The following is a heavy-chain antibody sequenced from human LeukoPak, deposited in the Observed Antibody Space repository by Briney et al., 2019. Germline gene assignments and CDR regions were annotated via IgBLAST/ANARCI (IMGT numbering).Heavy chain of an antibody. CDR1: GFIFRNYW. Sequence: GGSLRLSCAASGFIFRNYWMSWVRQAPGKGLEWVAIINQDGREKHYVDSVKGRFTISRDNSKNTLYLQMNSLRAEDTAVYYCARESFLEWLSTYYYYMDVWGKGTTVTVSS. CDR2: INQDGREK. CDR3: ARESFLEWLSTYYYYMDV. J-gene: IGHJ6*03. D-gene: IGHD3-3*01. V-gene: IGHV3-7*01.